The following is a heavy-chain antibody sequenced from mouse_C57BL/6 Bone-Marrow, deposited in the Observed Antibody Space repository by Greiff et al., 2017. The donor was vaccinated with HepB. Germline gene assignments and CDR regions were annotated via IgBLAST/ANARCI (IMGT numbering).Heavy chain of an antibody. D-gene: IGHD3-2*02. CDR3: TTYLRQLSSYFDY. CDR2: IDPENGDT. V-gene: IGHV14-4*01. CDR1: GFNIKDDY. J-gene: IGHJ2*01. Sequence: VQLKESGAELVRPGASVKLSCTASGFNIKDDYMHWVKQRPEQGLEWIGWIDPENGDTKYATKFQGKATITADTSSNTAYLQLSSRTSEDTAVYYCTTYLRQLSSYFDYWGQGTTLTVSS.